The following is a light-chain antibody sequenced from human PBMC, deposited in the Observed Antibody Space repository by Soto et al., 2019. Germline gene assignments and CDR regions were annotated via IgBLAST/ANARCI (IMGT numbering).Light chain of an antibody. V-gene: IGKV3-15*01. CDR2: GAS. CDR1: QSVSSSY. CDR3: QQYNNWPRT. Sequence: EIVLTQSPATLSVSPGARAPLFCRASQSVSSSYLAWYHQKPGQAPRLLIYGASTRATGIPARFSGSGSGTEFTLTINSLQSEDFAVYYCQQYNNWPRTFGQGTKVDIK. J-gene: IGKJ1*01.